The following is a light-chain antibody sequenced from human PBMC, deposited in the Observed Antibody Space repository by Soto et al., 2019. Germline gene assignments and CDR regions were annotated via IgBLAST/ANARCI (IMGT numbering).Light chain of an antibody. Sequence: QSALTQPTSVSGSPGQSITISCTGTSSDVGGYNYVSWYQQHPGKAPKLIIYEINNRPSGVSNRFSASKSGNTASLTISGLQAEDEADYYCQSYDSSLSALVFGGGTKLTVL. CDR2: EIN. V-gene: IGLV2-14*01. J-gene: IGLJ2*01. CDR1: SSDVGGYNY. CDR3: QSYDSSLSALV.